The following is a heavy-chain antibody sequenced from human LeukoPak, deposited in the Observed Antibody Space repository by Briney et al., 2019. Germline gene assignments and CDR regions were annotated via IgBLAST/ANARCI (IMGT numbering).Heavy chain of an antibody. CDR2: INHNGNVN. CDR3: ARGFADFVWGSYPSSY. V-gene: IGHV3-7*01. J-gene: IGHJ4*02. Sequence: GRSLRLSCAASGFTFSSYWMNWARQAPGKGLEWVASINHNGNVNYYVDSVKGRFTISRDNAKNSLYLQMNSLRAEDTAVYYCARGFADFVWGSYPSSYWGQGILVTVSS. CDR1: GFTFSSYW. D-gene: IGHD3-16*02.